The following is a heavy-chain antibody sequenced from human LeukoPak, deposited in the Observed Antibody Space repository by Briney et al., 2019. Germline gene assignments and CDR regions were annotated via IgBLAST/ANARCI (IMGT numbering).Heavy chain of an antibody. J-gene: IGHJ4*02. V-gene: IGHV3-48*03. CDR1: GFTFSSCA. D-gene: IGHD3-22*01. CDR2: ISSSGSKI. CDR3: ARDRARVTGSGYYDY. Sequence: PGGSLRLSCAASGFTFSSCAMNWVRQAPGKGLEWVSYISSSGSKIYYADSVKGRFTISRDNAKNSLYLQMNSLRAEDTAVYYCARDRARVTGSGYYDYWGQGTLVTVSS.